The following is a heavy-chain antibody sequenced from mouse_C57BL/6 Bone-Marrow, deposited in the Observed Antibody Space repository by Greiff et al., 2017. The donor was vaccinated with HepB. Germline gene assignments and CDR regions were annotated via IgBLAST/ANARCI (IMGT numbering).Heavy chain of an antibody. J-gene: IGHJ4*01. CDR3: ARGTSYSTVPAIAS. D-gene: IGHD2-10*01. V-gene: IGHV1-47*01. CDR2: FHPYNDDT. CDR1: GYTFTTYP. Sequence: QVQLQQSGAELVKPGASVKMSCKASGYTFTTYPIVWMKQNNGKSLEWIGNFHPYNDDTKYNEKFKGKATLTVEKSSSTVYLELSRLTSDDSAVYYCARGTSYSTVPAIASRGQSTSVPVSS.